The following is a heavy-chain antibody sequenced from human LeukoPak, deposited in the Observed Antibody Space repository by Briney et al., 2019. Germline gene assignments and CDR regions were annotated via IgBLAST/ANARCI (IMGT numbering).Heavy chain of an antibody. Sequence: GGSLRLSCAASGFTVSSNYMSWVRQAPGKGLEWVSVIYSGGSTYYADSVKGRFTISRDNSKNTLYLQMNSLRAEDTAVYYCATSGGAAAGYHPDYYYYYGMDVWGQGTTVTVSS. V-gene: IGHV3-53*01. CDR1: GFTVSSNY. J-gene: IGHJ6*02. CDR3: ATSGGAAAGYHPDYYYYYGMDV. D-gene: IGHD6-13*01. CDR2: IYSGGST.